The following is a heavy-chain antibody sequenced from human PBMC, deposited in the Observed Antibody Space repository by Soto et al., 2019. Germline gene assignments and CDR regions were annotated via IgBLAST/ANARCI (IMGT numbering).Heavy chain of an antibody. CDR1: VCSINSVCYY. D-gene: IGHD1-1*01. CDR2: INYSGST. CDR3: ARNSYNRKVHGY. J-gene: IGHJ4*02. Sequence: KSSDTLSLTCTFSVCSINSVCYYLSFIRQHPGKGLEWIGYINYSGSTNYNPSLKSRVIISRDTSKNQLSLNLSSVTAADTAIYYCARNSYNRKVHGYWGQGNMLTVSS. V-gene: IGHV4-31*03.